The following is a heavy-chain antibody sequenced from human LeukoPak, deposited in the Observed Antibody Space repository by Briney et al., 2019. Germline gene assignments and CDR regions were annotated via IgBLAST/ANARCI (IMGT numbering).Heavy chain of an antibody. CDR2: IHFDGSNK. CDR3: AKDPYYYGSGKGYMDV. V-gene: IGHV3-30*02. D-gene: IGHD3-10*01. CDR1: GFTFSSFG. Sequence: GGSLRLSCAASGFTFSSFGMHWVRQAPGKGLEWLAFIHFDGSNKFYADSVRGQFTISRDNSKNTLYLQMNSLRAEDTAVYYCAKDPYYYGSGKGYMDVWGKGTTVTVSS. J-gene: IGHJ6*03.